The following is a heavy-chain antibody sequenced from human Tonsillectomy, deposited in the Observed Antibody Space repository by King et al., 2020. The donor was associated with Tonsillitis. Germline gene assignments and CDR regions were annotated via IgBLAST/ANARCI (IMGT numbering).Heavy chain of an antibody. Sequence: VQLVESGGGLIQPGGSLRLSCAASGFTVSSNYMSWVRQAPGKGLEWVSVIYSGGSTYYADSVKGRFTISRDNSKNTLYLQMNSLRAEDTAVYYCAAPGYSSGWYAGFDYWGQGTLVTVSS. CDR3: AAPGYSSGWYAGFDY. CDR1: GFTVSSNY. CDR2: IYSGGST. V-gene: IGHV3-53*01. J-gene: IGHJ4*02. D-gene: IGHD6-19*01.